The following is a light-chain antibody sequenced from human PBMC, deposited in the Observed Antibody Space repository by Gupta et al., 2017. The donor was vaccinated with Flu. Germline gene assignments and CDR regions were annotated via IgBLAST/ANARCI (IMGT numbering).Light chain of an antibody. CDR3: HQYNYWTPWT. Sequence: ERDTIYCRASQSNSTNLAWYQQKHGQAPRILINGASTRATGMPARLSGSGCGREFTTTISSLLYEDFAVYYCHQYNYWTPWTLGQGTKVEIK. CDR1: QSNSTN. CDR2: GAS. J-gene: IGKJ1*01. V-gene: IGKV3-15*01.